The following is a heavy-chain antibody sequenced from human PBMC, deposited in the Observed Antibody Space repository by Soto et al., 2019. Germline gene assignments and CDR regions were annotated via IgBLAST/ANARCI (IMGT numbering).Heavy chain of an antibody. CDR1: GFTFSTSA. CDR3: AARRSGLYAMDV. CDR2: IVGGSGNT. J-gene: IGHJ6*02. D-gene: IGHD1-26*01. V-gene: IGHV1-58*01. Sequence: QLVQSGPEVKKPGTSVKVSCKAYGFTFSTSAVQWVRQARGQRPEWMGWIVGGSGNTNYAQKSKERVIITRDMSTSTVYMELSSLRSDDTAVYFCAARRSGLYAMDVWGQGTTVTVSS.